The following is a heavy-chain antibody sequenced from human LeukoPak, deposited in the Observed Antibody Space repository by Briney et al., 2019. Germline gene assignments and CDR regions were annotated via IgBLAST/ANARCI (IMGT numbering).Heavy chain of an antibody. D-gene: IGHD6-19*01. CDR1: GGTFSSYA. J-gene: IGHJ6*03. CDR2: IIPIFGTA. CDR3: ARGRHSSGWVNYYYCYMDV. Sequence: ASVKVSCKASGGTFSSYAISWVRQAPGQGLEWMGGIIPIFGTANYAQKFQGRVTITTDESASTAYMELSSLRSEDTAVYYCARGRHSSGWVNYYYCYMDVWGKGTTVTVSS. V-gene: IGHV1-69*05.